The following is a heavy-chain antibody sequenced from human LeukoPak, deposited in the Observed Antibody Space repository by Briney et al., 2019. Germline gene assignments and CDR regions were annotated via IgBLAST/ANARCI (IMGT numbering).Heavy chain of an antibody. CDR2: IYSGGST. J-gene: IGHJ4*02. V-gene: IGHV3-53*01. D-gene: IGHD6-19*01. CDR1: GFTVSSNY. Sequence: GGSLRLSCAASGFTVSSNYMSWVRQAPGKGLEWVSVIYSGGSTYYADSVKGRFTISRDNSKNTLYLQMNSLRAEDTAVYYCASRSGWYPYFDYWGQGTLVTVSP. CDR3: ASRSGWYPYFDY.